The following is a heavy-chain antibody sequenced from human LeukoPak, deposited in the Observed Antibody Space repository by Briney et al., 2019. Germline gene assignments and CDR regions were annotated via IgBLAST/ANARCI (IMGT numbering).Heavy chain of an antibody. CDR3: ATLDSTKSVF. CDR2: IKQDGSEE. CDR1: EFRFGRDW. D-gene: IGHD2-2*01. Sequence: PGGSLRLTCVASEFRFGRDWIGWVRQAPGKGLEWVACIKQDGSEEYYVGSVRGRFTVSVDNGKNSLYLQMSSLRAEDTARYYCATLDSTKSVFWGRGTAVTVSS. V-gene: IGHV3-7*01. J-gene: IGHJ1*01.